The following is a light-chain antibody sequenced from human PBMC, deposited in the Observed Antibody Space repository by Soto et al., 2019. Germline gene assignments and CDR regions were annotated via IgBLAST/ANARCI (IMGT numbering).Light chain of an antibody. CDR1: QSINSG. V-gene: IGKV1-5*03. J-gene: IGKJ1*01. CDR2: KAS. Sequence: LQMTQSPSTLSASVGDTVTITCRASQSINSGLVWYQQKPGRAPKLLIYKASTLESGVPSRFSGSGSGTEFTLTISRLQPDDFATYYCQQYNYLWTFGQGTKVEIK. CDR3: QQYNYLWT.